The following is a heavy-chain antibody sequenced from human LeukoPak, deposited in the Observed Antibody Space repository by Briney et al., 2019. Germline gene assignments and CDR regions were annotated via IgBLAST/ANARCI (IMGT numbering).Heavy chain of an antibody. J-gene: IGHJ4*02. CDR3: AKDGYGDSGFFDY. CDR2: IKQDGSEK. V-gene: IGHV3-7*03. D-gene: IGHD4-17*01. CDR1: GFTFSSRDW. Sequence: GGSLRLSCVASGFTFSSRDWMTWVRQAPGKGLEWAANIKQDGSEKNYVDSVKGRFTISRDNAKNSVDLQMNSLRVEDTAVYYCAKDGYGDSGFFDYWGQGTLVTVSS.